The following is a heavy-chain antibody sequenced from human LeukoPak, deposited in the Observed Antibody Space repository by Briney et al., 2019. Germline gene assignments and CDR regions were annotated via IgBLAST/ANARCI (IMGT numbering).Heavy chain of an antibody. CDR2: ISGSGGST. V-gene: IGHV3-23*01. D-gene: IGHD2-2*01. CDR3: ARDPQPQVVSTAPTENWFDP. Sequence: GGSLRLSCAASGFTFSSYAMSWVRQAPGKGLEWVSAISGSGGSTYYADSVKGRFTISRDNSKNTLYLQMNSLRAEDTAVYYCARDPQPQVVSTAPTENWFDPWGQGTLVTVSS. CDR1: GFTFSSYA. J-gene: IGHJ5*02.